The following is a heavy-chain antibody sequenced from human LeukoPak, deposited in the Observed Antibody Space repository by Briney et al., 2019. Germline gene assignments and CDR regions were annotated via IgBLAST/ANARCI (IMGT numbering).Heavy chain of an antibody. CDR3: ARGGQVRGYCSSTSCYAFFDP. Sequence: SETLSLTCTVSGDSISSYHWNWIRQPAGKGLKWIGRIYTTGSTNYNPSLKSRVTMSVDTSKNQFSLKLSSVTAADTAAYYCARGGQVRGYCSSTSCYAFFDPWGPGTLVTVSS. CDR2: IYTTGST. CDR1: GDSISSYH. V-gene: IGHV4-4*07. D-gene: IGHD2-2*01. J-gene: IGHJ5*02.